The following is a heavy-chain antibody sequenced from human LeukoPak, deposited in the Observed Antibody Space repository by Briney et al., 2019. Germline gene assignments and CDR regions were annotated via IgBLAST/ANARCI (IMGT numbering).Heavy chain of an antibody. CDR2: IYSGGST. CDR3: ARDPTIASDGMDV. D-gene: IGHD4/OR15-4a*01. V-gene: IGHV3-66*01. CDR1: GFTVSSNY. Sequence: GGSLRLSCAASGFTVSSNYMSWVRQAPGKGLEWVSVIYSGGSTYYADSAKGRFTISRDNSKNTLYLQMNSLRAEDTAVYYCARDPTIASDGMDVWGQGTTVTVYS. J-gene: IGHJ6*02.